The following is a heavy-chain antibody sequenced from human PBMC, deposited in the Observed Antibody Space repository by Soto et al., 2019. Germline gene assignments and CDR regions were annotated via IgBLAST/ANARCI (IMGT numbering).Heavy chain of an antibody. J-gene: IGHJ6*02. CDR3: ARDRWFGELSFPYYGMDV. D-gene: IGHD3-10*01. CDR2: ISAYNGKT. V-gene: IGHV1-18*01. CDR1: GYTFTSYG. Sequence: ASVKVSCKASGYTFTSYGISWVRQAPGQGLEWMGWISAYNGKTNYAQKHHGRVTMTTDTSTTTACMEMRSLRSDDTGLYYCARDRWFGELSFPYYGMDVWGQGTTVTVSS.